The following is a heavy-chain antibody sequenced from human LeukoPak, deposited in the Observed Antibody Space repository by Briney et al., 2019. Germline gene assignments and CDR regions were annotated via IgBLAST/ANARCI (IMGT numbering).Heavy chain of an antibody. V-gene: IGHV3-30*18. J-gene: IGHJ5*02. CDR2: ISYDGSNK. CDR3: AKDDYGDYAGGYNWFDP. Sequence: PGGSLRLSCAASGFTFSSYGMHSVRQAPGKGLEWVAVISYDGSNKYYADSVKGGFTISRDNSKNTLYLQMNSLRAVDTAVYYCAKDDYGDYAGGYNWFDPWGQGTLVTVSS. D-gene: IGHD4-17*01. CDR1: GFTFSSYG.